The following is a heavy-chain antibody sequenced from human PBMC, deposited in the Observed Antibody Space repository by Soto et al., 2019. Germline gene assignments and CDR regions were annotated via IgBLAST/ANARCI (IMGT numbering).Heavy chain of an antibody. CDR1: GFIFNNYW. CDR2: MKQDGSVK. D-gene: IGHD6-19*01. J-gene: IGHJ4*02. CDR3: ARIGYSSASLDY. Sequence: EVQLVESGGGSVQPGGSLRLSCAASGFIFNNYWMTWVRQAPGKGLEWVANMKQDGSVKQYLDSVKGRFTISRDNAKNSVYLQMNSLRAEDTAVYYCARIGYSSASLDYWGRGTLVTVSS. V-gene: IGHV3-7*01.